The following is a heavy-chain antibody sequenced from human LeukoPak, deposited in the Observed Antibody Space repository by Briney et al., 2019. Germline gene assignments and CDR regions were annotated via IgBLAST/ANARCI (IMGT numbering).Heavy chain of an antibody. D-gene: IGHD3-22*01. J-gene: IGHJ5*02. Sequence: PSVTLSLTCTVSGGSISSSSYYWGWIRQPPGKGLEWIGSIYYSGSTYYNPSLKSRVTISVDTSKNQFSLKLGSVTAADTAVYYCARDSMIVVVITTWNWFDPWGQGTLVTVSS. CDR2: IYYSGST. CDR3: ARDSMIVVVITTWNWFDP. CDR1: GGSISSSSYY. V-gene: IGHV4-39*02.